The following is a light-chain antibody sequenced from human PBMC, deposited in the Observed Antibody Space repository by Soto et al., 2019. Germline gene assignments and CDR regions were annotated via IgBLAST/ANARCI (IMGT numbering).Light chain of an antibody. Sequence: EIVLTQSPGTLSFSPGERATLSCRASQSVSSSYLAWYQQKPGQAPRLLIYGASSRATGIPDRFSGSGSGTDFTLTISRPEPEDFAVYYCQQYGSSPPAFGQGTKVEIK. CDR3: QQYGSSPPA. CDR1: QSVSSSY. V-gene: IGKV3-20*01. CDR2: GAS. J-gene: IGKJ1*01.